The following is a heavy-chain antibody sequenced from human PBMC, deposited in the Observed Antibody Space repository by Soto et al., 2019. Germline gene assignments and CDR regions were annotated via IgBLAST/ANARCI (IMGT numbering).Heavy chain of an antibody. Sequence: SQTRSVTGAIYGGSVSTTIAAWNWIRQSPSRGLEWLGRTYYNSKWYNDYAVSVKSRIIIKPDTSKNQFSLQLNSITPEDTAVYYCDGGYGMNVWGQGTTVTVSS. V-gene: IGHV6-1*01. CDR2: TYYNSKWYN. J-gene: IGHJ6*01. D-gene: IGHD2-15*01. CDR1: GGSVSTTIAA. CDR3: DGGYGMNV.